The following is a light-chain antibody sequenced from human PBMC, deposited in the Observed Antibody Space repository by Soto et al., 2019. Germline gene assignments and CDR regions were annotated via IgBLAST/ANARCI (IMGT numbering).Light chain of an antibody. J-gene: IGLJ1*01. CDR3: VSYTSSTTYV. V-gene: IGLV2-14*03. CDR1: SSDVGGSNF. CDR2: DVA. Sequence: QSVLTQPASVSDSPGQSITISCTGTSSDVGGSNFVSWYQQHPGKPPKLIIYDVANRPSGVSNRFSGSKSGSTASLIISRLQTEDEAHYYCVSYTSSTTYVFGTVTKLTVL.